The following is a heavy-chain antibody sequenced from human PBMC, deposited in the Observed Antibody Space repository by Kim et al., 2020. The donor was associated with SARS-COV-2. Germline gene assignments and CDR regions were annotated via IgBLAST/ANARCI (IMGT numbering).Heavy chain of an antibody. CDR1: GFTFSSYA. Sequence: GGSLRLSCAASGFTFSSYAMSWVRQAPGKGLEWVSAISGSGGSTYYADSVKGRFTISRDNSKNTLYLQMNSLRAKDTAVYYCAKFWGGGSGSFDYWGQGTVVTVSS. CDR2: ISGSGGST. V-gene: IGHV3-23*01. CDR3: AKFWGGGSGSFDY. D-gene: IGHD3-10*01. J-gene: IGHJ4*02.